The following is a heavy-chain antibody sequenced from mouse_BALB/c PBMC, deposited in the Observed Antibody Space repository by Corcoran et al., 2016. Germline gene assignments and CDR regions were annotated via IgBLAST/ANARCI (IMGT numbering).Heavy chain of an antibody. Sequence: QIQLVKSGHELKKPGETVKISCKASGYTLPNYGMNWVKQGPGKGLKWMGWTNTYTGEPTYADDFKGRFAFSWETSASTAYLQINNLKNEDTATYFCAREPYAMDYWGQGTSVTVSS. J-gene: IGHJ4*01. V-gene: IGHV9-3-1*01. CDR2: TNTYTGEP. CDR3: AREPYAMDY. CDR1: GYTLPNYG.